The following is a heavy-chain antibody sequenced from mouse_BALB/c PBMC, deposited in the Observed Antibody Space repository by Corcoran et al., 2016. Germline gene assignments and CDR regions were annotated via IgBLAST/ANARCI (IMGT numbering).Heavy chain of an antibody. CDR1: GYSITSGYY. D-gene: IGHD1-1*01. V-gene: IGHV3-6*02. J-gene: IGHJ4*01. Sequence: DVQLQESGPGLVKPSQSLSLTCSVTGYSITSGYYWNWIRQFPGNKLEWMGYISYDGSNNYNPSLKNRISITRDTSKNQFFLKLNYVTTEDTVTYDFARDPGSSYAMDYWGQGTSVTVSS. CDR3: ARDPGSSYAMDY. CDR2: ISYDGSN.